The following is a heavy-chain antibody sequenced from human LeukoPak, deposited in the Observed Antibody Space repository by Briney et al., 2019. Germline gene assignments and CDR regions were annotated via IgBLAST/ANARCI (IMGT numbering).Heavy chain of an antibody. Sequence: PGGSLRLSCAASGFTFSSYWMHWVRQAPGKGLVWVSRINSDGSSTSYADSVKGRFTISRDNAKNSLYLQMNSLRAEDTAVYYCARGSSPAVVNLYFQHWGQGTLVTVSS. CDR3: ARGSSPAVVNLYFQH. J-gene: IGHJ1*01. CDR2: INSDGSST. V-gene: IGHV3-74*01. D-gene: IGHD3-22*01. CDR1: GFTFSSYW.